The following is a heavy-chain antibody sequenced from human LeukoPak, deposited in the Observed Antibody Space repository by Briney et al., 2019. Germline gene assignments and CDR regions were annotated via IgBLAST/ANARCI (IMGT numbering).Heavy chain of an antibody. Sequence: GGSLRLSCAASGFTLSSYGMHWVRQAPGKGLEWVAVIWYDGSNKYYADSVKGRFTISRDNSKNTLYLQMNSLRAEDTAVYYCASAYYYGSGSQSEAFDIWGQGTMVTVSS. J-gene: IGHJ3*02. CDR1: GFTLSSYG. D-gene: IGHD3-10*01. CDR3: ASAYYYGSGSQSEAFDI. V-gene: IGHV3-33*01. CDR2: IWYDGSNK.